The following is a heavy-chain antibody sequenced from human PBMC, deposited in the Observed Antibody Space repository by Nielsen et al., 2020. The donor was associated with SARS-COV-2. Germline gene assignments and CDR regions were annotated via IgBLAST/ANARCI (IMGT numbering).Heavy chain of an antibody. CDR1: GFTFSSYA. Sequence: GESLKISCAASGFTFSSYAMHWVRQAPGKGLEWVAVISYDGSNKYYADSVKGRFTISRGNSKNTLYLQMNSLRAEDTAVYYCARYYGSGSYYDYYGMDVWGQGTTVTVSS. D-gene: IGHD3-10*01. V-gene: IGHV3-30-3*01. CDR3: ARYYGSGSYYDYYGMDV. CDR2: ISYDGSNK. J-gene: IGHJ6*02.